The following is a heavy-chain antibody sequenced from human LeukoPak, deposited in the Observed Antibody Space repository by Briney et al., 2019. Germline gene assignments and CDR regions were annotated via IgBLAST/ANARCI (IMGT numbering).Heavy chain of an antibody. J-gene: IGHJ6*02. CDR2: XXXXGST. Sequence: GYXXXXGSTYYNPSLKSRVIISVDTSKNQFSLKLSSVTAADTAVYYCGRAQQGAAGGRYYYHGVDVWGQGTTVTVSS. CDR3: GRAQQGAAGGRYYYHGVDV. D-gene: IGHD6-13*01. V-gene: IGHV4-31*02.